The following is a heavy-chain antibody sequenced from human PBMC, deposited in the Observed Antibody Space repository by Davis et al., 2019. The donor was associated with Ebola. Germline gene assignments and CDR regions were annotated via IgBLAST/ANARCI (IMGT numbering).Heavy chain of an antibody. CDR1: GYTFTSYD. V-gene: IGHV1-8*01. CDR2: MNPNSGNT. D-gene: IGHD5-18*01. CDR3: ARMDIAMVRMDYYYGMDV. Sequence: AASVKVSCKASGYTFTSYDINWVRQATGQGLEWMGWMNPNSGNTGYAQKFQGRVTMTRNTSISTAYMELSSLTSEDTAVYYCARMDIAMVRMDYYYGMDVWGQGTTVTVSS. J-gene: IGHJ6*02.